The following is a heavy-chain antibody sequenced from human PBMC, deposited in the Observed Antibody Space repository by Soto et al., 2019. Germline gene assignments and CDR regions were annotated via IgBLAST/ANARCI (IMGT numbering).Heavy chain of an antibody. D-gene: IGHD2-2*01. CDR3: ARSCSSTSCPPPNWFDP. CDR1: GYTFTSYG. J-gene: IGHJ5*02. V-gene: IGHV1-18*01. CDR2: ISAYNGNT. Sequence: QVQLVQSGAEVKKPGASVKVSCKASGYTFTSYGISWVRQAPGQGLEWMGWISAYNGNTNYAQKLQGRVTMTTDTSTSTAYMELRSLRSDDTAGYYCARSCSSTSCPPPNWFDPWGQGTLVTVSS.